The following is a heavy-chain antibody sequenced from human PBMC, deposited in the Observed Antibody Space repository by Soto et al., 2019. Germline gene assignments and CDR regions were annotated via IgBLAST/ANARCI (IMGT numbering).Heavy chain of an antibody. D-gene: IGHD6-13*01. J-gene: IGHJ4*02. CDR1: GYTFTSYG. CDR3: ARDLGKGSSWPHPRGRLGY. V-gene: IGHV1-18*01. CDR2: ISAYNGNT. Sequence: GASVKVSCKASGYTFTSYGISWVRQAPGQGLEWMGWISAYNGNTNYAQKLQGRVTMTTDTSTSTAYMELRSLRSDDTAVYYCARDLGKGSSWPHPRGRLGYWGQGTLVTVSS.